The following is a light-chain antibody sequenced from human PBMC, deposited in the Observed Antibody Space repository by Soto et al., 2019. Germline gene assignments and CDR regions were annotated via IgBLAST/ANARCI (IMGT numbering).Light chain of an antibody. CDR1: QSVFSN. V-gene: IGKV3-15*01. Sequence: EVVMTQSPAFLSVSPGERVILSCRASQSVFSNLAWYQQKPGQASRLLIYSASARVTGIPARFSGSGSGTEFTLTISSLQSEDFAVYYCQQYHNWPPLTFGGGTKVEIK. CDR3: QQYHNWPPLT. CDR2: SAS. J-gene: IGKJ4*01.